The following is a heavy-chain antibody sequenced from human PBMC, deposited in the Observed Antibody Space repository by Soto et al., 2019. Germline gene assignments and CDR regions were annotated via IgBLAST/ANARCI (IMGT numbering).Heavy chain of an antibody. J-gene: IGHJ6*02. CDR2: ISAYNGNT. CDR1: DYTFTNYA. Sequence: ASVKVSCNASDYTFTNYAISWVRQAPGQGLEWMGWISAYNGNTNYAQKVQGRVTMTTDTSTSTAYMELRSLRSDDTAVYYCARDSGRLEPDYYYGMDVWGQGTTVTVSS. CDR3: ARDSGRLEPDYYYGMDV. V-gene: IGHV1-18*01. D-gene: IGHD1-1*01.